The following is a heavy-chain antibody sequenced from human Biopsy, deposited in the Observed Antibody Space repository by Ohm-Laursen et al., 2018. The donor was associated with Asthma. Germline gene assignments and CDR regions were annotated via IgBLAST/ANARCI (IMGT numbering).Heavy chain of an antibody. CDR2: IFFDGSNK. J-gene: IGHJ4*02. V-gene: IGHV3-30-3*01. D-gene: IGHD1-26*01. Sequence: SLRLSCAAAGFTFHNYVMHWVRQAPGKGLEWVAGIFFDGSNKYYADSVKGRFTISRDNSRNTLHLQMNSLRAEDTAVYYCAKDVFPGWELRRGPDYWGQGTLVTVSA. CDR3: AKDVFPGWELRRGPDY. CDR1: GFTFHNYV.